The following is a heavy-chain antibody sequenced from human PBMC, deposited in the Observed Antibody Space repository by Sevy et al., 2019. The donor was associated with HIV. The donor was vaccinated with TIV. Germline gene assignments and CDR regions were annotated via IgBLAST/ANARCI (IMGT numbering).Heavy chain of an antibody. CDR3: AREPSLRRYNYDSGIDY. D-gene: IGHD3-22*01. CDR1: GFTFTSYA. CDR2: ISDDGSNK. J-gene: IGHJ4*02. Sequence: GGCLRLSCAASGFTFTSYAVHWVRQAPGKGLEWVAVISDDGSNKYYVDSVKGRFTISRDNFKNTLYLQMNSLRAEDTAVYYCAREPSLRRYNYDSGIDYWGQGTLVTVSS. V-gene: IGHV3-30-3*01.